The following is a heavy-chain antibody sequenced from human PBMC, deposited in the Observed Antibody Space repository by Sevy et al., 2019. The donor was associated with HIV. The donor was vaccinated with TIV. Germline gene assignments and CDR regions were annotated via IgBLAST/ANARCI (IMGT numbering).Heavy chain of an antibody. V-gene: IGHV3-15*01. D-gene: IGHD3-22*01. J-gene: IGHJ6*02. CDR2: IKSKTDGGTT. Sequence: GGSQRLSCAASGFTFSNAWMSWVRQAPGKGLEWVGRIKSKTDGGTTDYAAPVKGRFTISRDDSKNTLYLQMNSLKTEDTAVYYCTTDVSSGYYYGYYYYGMDVWGQGTTVTVSS. CDR3: TTDVSSGYYYGYYYYGMDV. CDR1: GFTFSNAW.